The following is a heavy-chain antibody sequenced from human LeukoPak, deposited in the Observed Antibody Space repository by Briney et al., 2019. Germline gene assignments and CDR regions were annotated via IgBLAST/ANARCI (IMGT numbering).Heavy chain of an antibody. J-gene: IGHJ4*02. CDR3: ASLDYGDSKDDY. D-gene: IGHD4-17*01. CDR2: ISSSGSTI. Sequence: PGGSLRLSCAASGFIFSNSEMNWVRQAPGKGLEWVSYISSSGSTIYYADSVKGRFTISRDNAKNSLYLQMNSLRAEDTAVYYCASLDYGDSKDDYWGQGTLVTVSS. V-gene: IGHV3-48*03. CDR1: GFIFSNSE.